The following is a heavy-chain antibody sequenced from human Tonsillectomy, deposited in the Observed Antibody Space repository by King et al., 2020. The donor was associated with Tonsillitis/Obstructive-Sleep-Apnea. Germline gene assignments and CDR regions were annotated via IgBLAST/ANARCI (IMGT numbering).Heavy chain of an antibody. V-gene: IGHV3-20*04. CDR1: GFTFDDYG. J-gene: IGHJ6*03. D-gene: IGHD3-3*01. CDR3: ARTSGYDFWSGYEYYYYYYYMDV. Sequence: QLVQSGGGVVRPGGSLRLSCAASGFTFDDYGMSWVRQAPGKGLEWVAGINWNGGSTGYADSVKGRFTISRANAKNSLYLQMNSLRAEDTALYYCARTSGYDFWSGYEYYYYYYYMDVWGKGTTVTVSS. CDR2: INWNGGST.